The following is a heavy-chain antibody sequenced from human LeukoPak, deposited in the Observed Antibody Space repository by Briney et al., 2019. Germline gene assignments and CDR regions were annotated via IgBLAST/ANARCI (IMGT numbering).Heavy chain of an antibody. CDR1: GYSFTTNW. J-gene: IGHJ2*01. CDR2: IYPTDSDT. V-gene: IGHV5-51*01. Sequence: GESLKISCKGSGYSFTTNWIGWVRQMPGKGLEWMGIIYPTDSDTRYSPSFQGQATISVDKSISTAYLQWSSLKASDTAMYYCARRPSLKGWYFDFWGRGTLVTVSS. CDR3: ARRPSLKGWYFDF.